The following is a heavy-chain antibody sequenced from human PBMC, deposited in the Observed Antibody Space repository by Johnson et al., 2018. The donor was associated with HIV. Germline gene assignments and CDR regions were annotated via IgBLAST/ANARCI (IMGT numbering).Heavy chain of an antibody. V-gene: IGHV3-53*01. J-gene: IGHJ3*02. CDR2: IYSGGST. Sequence: VHLVESGGGLIQPGGSLRLSCAASGFTVSSTYMSWVRQAPGKGLEWVSAIYSGGSTYYADSVKGRFTISRDNSKNTLYLQMNRLRAEDTAVYYCAKDGYSSSWYPYAFDIWGQGTMVTVSS. CDR1: GFTVSSTY. D-gene: IGHD6-13*01. CDR3: AKDGYSSSWYPYAFDI.